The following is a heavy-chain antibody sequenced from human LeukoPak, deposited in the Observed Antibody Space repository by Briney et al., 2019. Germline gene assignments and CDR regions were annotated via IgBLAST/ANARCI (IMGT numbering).Heavy chain of an antibody. CDR1: GFTFSSYG. CDR2: ISYDGSNK. J-gene: IGHJ4*02. V-gene: IGHV3-30*18. CDR3: AKGGSSWVFDY. Sequence: PGGSLRLSCAASGFTFSSYGMHGVRQAPGKGLEWVAVISYDGSNKYYADSVKGRFTISRDNSKNTLYLQMNSLRAEDTAVYYCAKGGSSWVFDYWGQGTLVTVSS. D-gene: IGHD6-13*01.